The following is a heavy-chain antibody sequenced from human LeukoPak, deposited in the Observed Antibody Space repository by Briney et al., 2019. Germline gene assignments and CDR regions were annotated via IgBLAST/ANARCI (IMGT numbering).Heavy chain of an antibody. V-gene: IGHV1-46*01. D-gene: IGHD6-6*01. Sequence: ASVKVSCKASGYTFTSYYMHWVRQAPGQGLEWMGIINPSGGSTSYAQKFQGRVTMTRDTSTSTVYMELSSLRSEDTAVYYCARVFEYSSSPKNWFDPWGQGTLVTVSS. CDR1: GYTFTSYY. CDR2: INPSGGST. J-gene: IGHJ5*02. CDR3: ARVFEYSSSPKNWFDP.